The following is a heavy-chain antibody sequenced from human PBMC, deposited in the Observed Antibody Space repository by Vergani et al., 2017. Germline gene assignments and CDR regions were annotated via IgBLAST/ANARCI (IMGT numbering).Heavy chain of an antibody. CDR2: IDWDDDK. V-gene: IGHV2-70*15. Sequence: QVTLRESGPALVKPTQTLTLTCTFSGFSLSTSGMCVSWIRQPPGKALEWLARIDWDDDKYYSTSLKTRLTISKDHSKNQVVLTITNMDPVDTATYYCARTHDGSGRSYYYYMDVWGKGTTVTVSS. CDR3: ARTHDGSGRSYYYYMDV. J-gene: IGHJ6*03. CDR1: GFSLSTSGMC. D-gene: IGHD3-10*01.